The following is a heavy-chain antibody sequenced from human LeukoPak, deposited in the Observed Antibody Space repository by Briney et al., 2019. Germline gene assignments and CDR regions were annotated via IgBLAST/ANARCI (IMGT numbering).Heavy chain of an antibody. CDR1: GFTFSSYT. D-gene: IGHD6-13*01. V-gene: IGHV3-48*02. Sequence: PGGSLRLSCAASGFTFSSYTMSWVRQAPGKGLEWVSNISSSSSTINYADSVKGRFTISRDNAKNSLYLQMNSLRDEDTAVYYCARGATTAGNHNFDYWGQGTLVTVSS. CDR2: ISSSSSTI. CDR3: ARGATTAGNHNFDY. J-gene: IGHJ4*02.